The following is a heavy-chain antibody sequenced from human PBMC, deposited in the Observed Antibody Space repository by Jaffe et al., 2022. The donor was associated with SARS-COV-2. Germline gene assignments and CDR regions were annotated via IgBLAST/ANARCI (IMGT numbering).Heavy chain of an antibody. Sequence: QVQLVQSGAEVKKPGASVRVSCKASAYIFTNNYMYWVRQAPGQGLEWMGIINPRGVTRYAEGLQGRVAITRDASTNTFYMELSSLRSEDTALYYCARVGGYDHNAWIFDLWGQGTMVTVSS. J-gene: IGHJ3*01. CDR2: INPRGVT. CDR1: AYIFTNNY. V-gene: IGHV1-46*04. CDR3: ARVGGYDHNAWIFDL. D-gene: IGHD3-22*01.